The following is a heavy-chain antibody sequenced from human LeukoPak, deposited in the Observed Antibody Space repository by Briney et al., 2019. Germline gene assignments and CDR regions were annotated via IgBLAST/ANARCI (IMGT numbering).Heavy chain of an antibody. CDR2: ISAYNGNT. Sequence: GASVKVSCKASGYTFTSYGISWVRQAPGQGLEWVGWISAYNGNTNYAQKLQGRVTMTTDTSTSTAYMELRSLRSDDTAVYYCARDWVAYCGGDCYYYPDYWGQGTLVTVSS. CDR1: GYTFTSYG. J-gene: IGHJ4*02. V-gene: IGHV1-18*01. CDR3: ARDWVAYCGGDCYYYPDY. D-gene: IGHD2-21*02.